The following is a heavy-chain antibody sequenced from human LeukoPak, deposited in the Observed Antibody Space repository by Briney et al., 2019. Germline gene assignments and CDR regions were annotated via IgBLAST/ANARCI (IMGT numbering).Heavy chain of an antibody. Sequence: SETLSLTCTVSGGSISSYYWSWIWQPPGKGLEWIGYIYYSGSTNYNPSLKSRVTISVDTSKNQFSLKLSSVTAADTAVYYCARVPSELLWFGELLYWFDPWGQGTLVTVSS. CDR1: GGSISSYY. J-gene: IGHJ5*02. D-gene: IGHD3-10*01. CDR2: IYYSGST. CDR3: ARVPSELLWFGELLYWFDP. V-gene: IGHV4-59*01.